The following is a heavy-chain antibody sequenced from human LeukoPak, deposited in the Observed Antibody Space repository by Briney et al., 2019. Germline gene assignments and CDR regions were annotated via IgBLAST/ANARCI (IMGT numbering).Heavy chain of an antibody. CDR2: ISGSGGST. D-gene: IGHD1-26*01. V-gene: IGHV3-23*01. CDR1: GFTFSGYA. Sequence: GGSLRLSCAASGFTFSGYAMSWVRQAPGKGLEWVSAISGSGGSTYYADSVKGRFTISRDNSKNTPYLQMNSLRAEDTAVYYCARRVRGSYYFDYWGQGTLVTVSS. J-gene: IGHJ4*02. CDR3: ARRVRGSYYFDY.